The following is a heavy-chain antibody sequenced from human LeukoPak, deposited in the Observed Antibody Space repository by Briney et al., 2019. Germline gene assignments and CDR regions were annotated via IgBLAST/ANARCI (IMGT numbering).Heavy chain of an antibody. CDR1: GYTLTESS. CDR3: ATGVGYSSGWYTLDY. J-gene: IGHJ4*02. Sequence: ASAKVSCKASGYTLTESSIQWVRKATGKRLNCMRGFHPEDGETIYAQKFQGRVTMTEDTSTDTAYMELSSLRSEDTAVYYCATGVGYSSGWYTLDYWGQGTLVTVSS. V-gene: IGHV1-24*01. D-gene: IGHD6-19*01. CDR2: FHPEDGET.